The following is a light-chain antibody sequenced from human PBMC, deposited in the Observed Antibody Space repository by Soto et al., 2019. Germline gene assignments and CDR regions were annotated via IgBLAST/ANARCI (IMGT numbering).Light chain of an antibody. Sequence: IVLTQSPGTLSLSLGERATLSCRASQSFNSIYLAWYQQKPGQAPRLLIYGASSRATGIPDRFSGSGSGTDFTLTISRLEPEDFAVYYCHQYESWTFGQGTKV. CDR2: GAS. CDR3: HQYESWT. V-gene: IGKV3-20*01. J-gene: IGKJ1*01. CDR1: QSFNSIY.